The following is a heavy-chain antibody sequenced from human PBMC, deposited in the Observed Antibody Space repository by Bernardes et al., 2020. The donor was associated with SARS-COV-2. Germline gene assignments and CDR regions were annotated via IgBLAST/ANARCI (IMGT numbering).Heavy chain of an antibody. CDR2: ISGRGGST. J-gene: IGHJ6*02. CDR3: AKVIAAAGKGGVFDYYYGMDG. D-gene: IGHD6-13*01. Sequence: VGSLSLSCTASGFTFSIYAMSWVRQAPGKGLEWVSAISGRGGSTCYADSVRGRFTISRDNSKNTLYMQMNSLRAEDTAVYYCAKVIAAAGKGGVFDYYYGMDGWGQGNTVTGSS. CDR1: GFTFSIYA. V-gene: IGHV3-23*01.